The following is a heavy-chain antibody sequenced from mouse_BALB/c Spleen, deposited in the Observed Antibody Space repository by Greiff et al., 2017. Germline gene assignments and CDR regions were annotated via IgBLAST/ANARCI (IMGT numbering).Heavy chain of an antibody. V-gene: IGHV1-82*01. J-gene: IGHJ2*01. CDR3: ARSGVLRGNFDD. CDR1: GYAFSSSW. CDR2: IYPGDGDT. Sequence: QVQLKESGPELVKPGASVKISCKASGYAFSSSWMYWVKQRPGQGLEWIGRIYPGDGDTNYNGKFKGKATLTADKSSSTAYMQLSSLTSVDSAVYFCARSGVLRGNFDDWGQGTTLTVSS. D-gene: IGHD1-1*01.